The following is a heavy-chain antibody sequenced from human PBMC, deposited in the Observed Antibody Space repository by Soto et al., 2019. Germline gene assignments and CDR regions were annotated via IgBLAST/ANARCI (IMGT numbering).Heavy chain of an antibody. CDR2: ISSSSSYI. Sequence: GGSLRLSCAASGFTFSSYSMNWVRQAPGKGLEWVSSISSSSSYIYYADSVKGRFTISRDNAKNSLYLKMNSLRAEDTAVYYCASVVATNSDAFDIWGQGTMVTVSS. V-gene: IGHV3-21*01. CDR1: GFTFSSYS. CDR3: ASVVATNSDAFDI. D-gene: IGHD1-26*01. J-gene: IGHJ3*02.